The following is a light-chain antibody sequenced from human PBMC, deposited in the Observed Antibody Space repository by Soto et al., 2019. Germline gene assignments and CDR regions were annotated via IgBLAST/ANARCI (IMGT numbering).Light chain of an antibody. CDR2: EVS. Sequence: QSALTQPPSASGSPGQSVTISCTGTSSDVGGYNYVSWYQQHPDKAPKPMIYEVSKRPSGVPDRFSGSKSGNTASLTVSGLQAEDEADYYCSSYAGSNNLGVFGTGTKLTVL. CDR1: SSDVGGYNY. CDR3: SSYAGSNNLGV. J-gene: IGLJ1*01. V-gene: IGLV2-8*01.